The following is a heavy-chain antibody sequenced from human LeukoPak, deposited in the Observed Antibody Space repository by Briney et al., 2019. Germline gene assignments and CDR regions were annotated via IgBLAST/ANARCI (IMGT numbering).Heavy chain of an antibody. J-gene: IGHJ6*02. CDR3: ARDLHYYVAMDV. V-gene: IGHV3-23*01. Sequence: PGGSLRLSCAASGFTFSSYAMSWVRQAPGKGLEWVSAISGSGGSTYYADSVKGRFTISRDNSKNTLYLQMNSLRAEDTAVYYCARDLHYYVAMDVWGQGTTVTVSS. D-gene: IGHD3-10*02. CDR2: ISGSGGST. CDR1: GFTFSSYA.